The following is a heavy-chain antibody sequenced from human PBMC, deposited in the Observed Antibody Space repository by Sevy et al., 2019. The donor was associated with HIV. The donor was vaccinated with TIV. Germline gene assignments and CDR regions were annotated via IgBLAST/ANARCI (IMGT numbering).Heavy chain of an antibody. J-gene: IGHJ5*02. D-gene: IGHD3-22*01. Sequence: GESLKISCKGSGYTFTSYWISWVRQMPGKGLERMGRIDPSDSYTHYNPSFQGHVTISVDKSINTAYLQWSSLKASDTAMYYCARTGDSSGRDNCFDPWGQGTLVTVSS. CDR2: IDPSDSYT. CDR3: ARTGDSSGRDNCFDP. V-gene: IGHV5-10-1*01. CDR1: GYTFTSYW.